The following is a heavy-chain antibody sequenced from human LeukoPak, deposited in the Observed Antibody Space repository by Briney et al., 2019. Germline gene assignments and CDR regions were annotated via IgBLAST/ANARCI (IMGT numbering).Heavy chain of an antibody. CDR2: IYYSGST. Sequence: SQTLSLTRTVSGGSISSGDYYWSWIRQPPGKGLEWIGYIYYSGSTYYNPSLKSRVTISVDASKNQFSLKLSSVTAADTAVYYCARVDTAMVEGDYWGQGTLVTVSS. D-gene: IGHD5-18*01. CDR3: ARVDTAMVEGDY. CDR1: GGSISSGDYY. V-gene: IGHV4-30-4*01. J-gene: IGHJ4*02.